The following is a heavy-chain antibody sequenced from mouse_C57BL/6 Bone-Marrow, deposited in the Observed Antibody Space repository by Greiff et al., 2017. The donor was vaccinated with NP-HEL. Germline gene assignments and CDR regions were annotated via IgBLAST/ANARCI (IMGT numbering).Heavy chain of an antibody. J-gene: IGHJ1*03. Sequence: VPLQQSVAELVRPGASVKLSCTASGFNIKNTYMHWVKQRPEQGLEWIGRIDPANGNTKYAPKFQGKATITADTSSNTAYLQLSSLTSEDTAIYYCARSNDYVQLNWYFDVWGTGTTVTVSS. CDR1: GFNIKNTY. CDR3: ARSNDYVQLNWYFDV. D-gene: IGHD2-4*01. V-gene: IGHV14-3*01. CDR2: IDPANGNT.